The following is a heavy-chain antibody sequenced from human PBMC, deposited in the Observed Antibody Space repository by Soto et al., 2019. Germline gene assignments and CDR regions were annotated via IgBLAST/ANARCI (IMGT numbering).Heavy chain of an antibody. Sequence: PSETLSLTYSGSGGSISKSYWSGIRQPPGKGLEWIGYIHYSGSTNYNPTLKSRVTISIDTSKNQFSLKLNSVTAADTAVYYCASTSDYYDSSGYSWFDPWGQGSLVTVS. CDR2: IHYSGST. CDR3: ASTSDYYDSSGYSWFDP. CDR1: GGSISKSY. D-gene: IGHD3-22*01. V-gene: IGHV4-59*01. J-gene: IGHJ5*02.